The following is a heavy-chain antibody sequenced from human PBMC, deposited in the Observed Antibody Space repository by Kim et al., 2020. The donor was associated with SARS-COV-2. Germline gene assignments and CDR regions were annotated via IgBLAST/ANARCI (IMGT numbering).Heavy chain of an antibody. D-gene: IGHD3-3*01. V-gene: IGHV4-34*01. J-gene: IGHJ6*02. Sequence: SETLSLTCAVYGGSFSGYYWSWIRQPPGKGLEWIGEINHSGSTNYNPSLKSRVTISVDTSKNQFSLKLSSVTAADTAVYYCATTRTGDFWSGLTRDYYYYYGMDVWGQGTTVTVSS. CDR2: INHSGST. CDR3: ATTRTGDFWSGLTRDYYYYYGMDV. CDR1: GGSFSGYY.